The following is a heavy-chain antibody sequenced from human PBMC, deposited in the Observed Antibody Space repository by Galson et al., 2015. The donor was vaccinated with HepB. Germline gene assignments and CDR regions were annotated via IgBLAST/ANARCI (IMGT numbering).Heavy chain of an antibody. CDR1: GFSLSTSTVG. Sequence: PALVKPTQTLTLTCTFSGFSLSTSTVGVGWIRQPPGKALEWLALINGNDDKRYSPSLKRRLTITKDTSKSQVVLTMTNMDPVATATYYCADRRQVITKEFDSWGQGTLATVSS. V-gene: IGHV2-5*01. CDR3: ADRRQVITKEFDS. J-gene: IGHJ4*02. D-gene: IGHD1-20*01. CDR2: INGNDDK.